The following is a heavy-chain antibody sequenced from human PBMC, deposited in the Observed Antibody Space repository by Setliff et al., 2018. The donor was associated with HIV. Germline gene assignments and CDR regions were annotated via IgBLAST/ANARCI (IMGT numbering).Heavy chain of an antibody. Sequence: ASVKVSCKTSGYTFTSYAISWVRQAPGQGLEWVGWISAYNGNTNYAQKLQGRVTFTTDTSTSTAYMELRSLRSDDTAVYYCARGGRGFHDGYTLYYYYMDVWGKGTTVTVSS. D-gene: IGHD5-18*01. CDR3: ARGGRGFHDGYTLYYYYMDV. CDR2: ISAYNGNT. V-gene: IGHV1-18*01. CDR1: GYTFTSYA. J-gene: IGHJ6*03.